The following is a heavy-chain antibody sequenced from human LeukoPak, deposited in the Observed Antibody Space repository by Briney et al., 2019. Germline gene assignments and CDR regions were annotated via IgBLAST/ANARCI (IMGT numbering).Heavy chain of an antibody. J-gene: IGHJ4*02. Sequence: PSETLSLTCTVSGGSISSYYWSWIRQPPGKGLEWIGYIYYGGSTNYNPSLKSRVTISVDTSKNQFSLKLSSVTAADTAVYYCARDQPLRDYWGQGTLVTVSS. V-gene: IGHV4-59*01. D-gene: IGHD4-17*01. CDR1: GGSISSYY. CDR2: IYYGGST. CDR3: ARDQPLRDY.